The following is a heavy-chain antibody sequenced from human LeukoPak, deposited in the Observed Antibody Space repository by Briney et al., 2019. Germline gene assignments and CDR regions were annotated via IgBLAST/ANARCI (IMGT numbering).Heavy chain of an antibody. CDR2: IFSSTTYI. D-gene: IGHD6-6*01. CDR3: ATYITTRLDY. CDR1: GFTFSSST. Sequence: GGSLRLSCAASGFTFSSSTMNWVRQASGKGLEWVASIFSSTTYIYYADSVKGRFTISRDNAQNSLYLQMNSLRAEDTAVYYCATYITTRLDYWGQGTLVTVSS. J-gene: IGHJ4*02. V-gene: IGHV3-21*01.